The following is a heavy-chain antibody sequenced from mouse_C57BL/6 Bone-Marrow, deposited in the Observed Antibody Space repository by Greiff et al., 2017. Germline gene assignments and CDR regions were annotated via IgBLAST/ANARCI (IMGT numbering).Heavy chain of an antibody. Sequence: VQLQQSGPELVKPGASVKISCKASGYSFTGYYMHGVKQSHGNILDWIGYIYPYNGVSSYNQKFKGKATLTVDKSSSTAYMELLSLTSEDSAVYYCARKGNYGSSYGFAYWGQGTLVTVSA. J-gene: IGHJ3*01. CDR2: IYPYNGVS. V-gene: IGHV1-31*01. CDR3: ARKGNYGSSYGFAY. CDR1: GYSFTGYY. D-gene: IGHD1-1*01.